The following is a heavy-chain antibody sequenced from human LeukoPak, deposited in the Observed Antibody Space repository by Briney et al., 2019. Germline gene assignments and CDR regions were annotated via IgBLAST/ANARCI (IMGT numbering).Heavy chain of an antibody. D-gene: IGHD2-2*01. V-gene: IGHV3-7*01. Sequence: GGSLRLSCAASGFTFSNYWMNWVRQAPGKGLEWVANIKQDGSEKYYVDSVKGRFTISRDNAKNSLYLQMNSLRAEDTAMYYCARSYCSSTSCHVWGFDSWGQGTLVTVSS. J-gene: IGHJ4*02. CDR2: IKQDGSEK. CDR3: ARSYCSSTSCHVWGFDS. CDR1: GFTFSNYW.